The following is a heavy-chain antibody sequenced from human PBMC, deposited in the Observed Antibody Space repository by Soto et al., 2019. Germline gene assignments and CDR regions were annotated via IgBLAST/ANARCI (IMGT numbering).Heavy chain of an antibody. CDR2: INHSGST. V-gene: IGHV4-34*01. CDR3: ASIKPIFYYGDTRHGYYYGMDV. CDR1: GGSFSGYY. D-gene: IGHD4-17*01. J-gene: IGHJ6*02. Sequence: QVQLQQWGAGLLKPSETLSLTCAVYGGSFSGYYWSWIRQPPGKGLAWIGEINHSGSTNYNPSLKSRVTISVDTSKNQFSRKLSSVTAADTAVYYCASIKPIFYYGDTRHGYYYGMDVWGQGTTVTVSS.